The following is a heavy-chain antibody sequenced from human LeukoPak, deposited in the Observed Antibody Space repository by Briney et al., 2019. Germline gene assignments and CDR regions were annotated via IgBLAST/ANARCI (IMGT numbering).Heavy chain of an antibody. CDR3: ARDRAGGSGTRRGSFDY. V-gene: IGHV3-21*01. CDR1: GFTFSSYT. J-gene: IGHJ4*02. D-gene: IGHD1-26*01. CDR2: IGSSGSYI. Sequence: GGSLRLSCAASGFTFSSYTMNWVRQAPGKGLEWVSSIGSSGSYIYYADSVKGRFTISRDNAKNSVYLQMNSLRVEDTAVYYCARDRAGGSGTRRGSFDYWGQGTLVTVSS.